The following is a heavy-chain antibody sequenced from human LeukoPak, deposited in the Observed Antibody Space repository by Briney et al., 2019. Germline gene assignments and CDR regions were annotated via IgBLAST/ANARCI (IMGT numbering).Heavy chain of an antibody. V-gene: IGHV3-48*03. J-gene: IGHJ6*02. CDR1: GFTFSSYE. CDR3: ASTGGYGSGTYDYYYFGMDV. Sequence: GGSLRLSCAASGFTFSSYEMNWVRQAPGKGLEWVAYITSSGRIIYYADSVKGRCTISRDNAKNSLYLQMNSLRAEDTAVYYCASTGGYGSGTYDYYYFGMDVWGQGTTVTVSS. CDR2: ITSSGRII. D-gene: IGHD3-10*01.